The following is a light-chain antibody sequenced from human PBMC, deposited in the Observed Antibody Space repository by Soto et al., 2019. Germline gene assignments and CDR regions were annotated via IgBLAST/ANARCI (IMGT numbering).Light chain of an antibody. CDR1: TSDVGGYNY. CDR3: SSCTSITTLGVV. CDR2: DVS. J-gene: IGLJ2*01. V-gene: IGLV2-14*01. Sequence: QSVLTQPASVSGSPGQSITISCTGTTSDVGGYNYVSWYQQHPGKAPKLMIYDVSNRPSGVSNRFSGSKSGNTASLTISGLQAEDEADYYCSSCTSITTLGVVFGGGTKLTVL.